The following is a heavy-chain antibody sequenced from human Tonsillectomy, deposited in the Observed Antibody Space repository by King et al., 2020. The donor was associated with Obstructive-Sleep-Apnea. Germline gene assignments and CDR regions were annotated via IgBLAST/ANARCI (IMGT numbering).Heavy chain of an antibody. CDR1: GFTFSNYA. V-gene: IGHV3-30-3*01. D-gene: IGHD5-18*01. Sequence: VQLVESGGGVVQPGRSLRLSCAASGFTFSNYAMHWVRQAPGKGLEWVAIFSYDGSNKYNADSVKGRFTISRDDSKNTLYLQMNSLRAEDTAVYYCARDHGYSYGYIDYYFDYWGQGTLVTVSS. CDR2: FSYDGSNK. CDR3: ARDHGYSYGYIDYYFDY. J-gene: IGHJ4*02.